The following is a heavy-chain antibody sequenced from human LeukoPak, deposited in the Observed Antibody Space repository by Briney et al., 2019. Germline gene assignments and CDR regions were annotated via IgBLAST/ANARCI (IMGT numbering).Heavy chain of an antibody. CDR1: GGSFSGYY. CDR2: INHSGST. J-gene: IGHJ3*02. V-gene: IGHV4-34*01. D-gene: IGHD5-18*01. CDR3: ARGKTGYSYGFGGAFDI. Sequence: PSETLSLTCAVYGGSFSGYYWSWIRQPPGKGLEWIGEINHSGSTNYNPSLKSRVTISVDTSKNQFSLKLSSVTAADTAVYYCARGKTGYSYGFGGAFDIWGQGTMVTVSS.